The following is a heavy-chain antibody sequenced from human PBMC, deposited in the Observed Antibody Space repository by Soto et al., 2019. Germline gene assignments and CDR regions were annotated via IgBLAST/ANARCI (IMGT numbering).Heavy chain of an antibody. CDR2: IYQSGST. CDR1: GGSLSSSAYS. J-gene: IGHJ3*02. V-gene: IGHV4-30-2*01. CDR3: ARELLFYDSDGFSWDDAFDI. Sequence: SETLSLTCAVSGGSLSSSAYSWSWIRQPPGKGLEWIGFIYQSGSTYYNPSLKSRVTTSLDRPKNQFSLKLSSVTAADTAVYYCARELLFYDSDGFSWDDAFDIWGQGTMVTVSS. D-gene: IGHD3-22*01.